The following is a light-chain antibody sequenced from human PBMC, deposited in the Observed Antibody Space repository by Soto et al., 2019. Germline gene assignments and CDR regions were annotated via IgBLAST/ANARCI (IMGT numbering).Light chain of an antibody. V-gene: IGKV1-9*01. CDR1: QGIDSF. CDR2: AAS. CDR3: QQLHSYPST. Sequence: DIQMTQSPSSLSASVGDRVTIACRASQGIDSFLAWYQQKPGTTPKLLIYAASALQTGVPSRFSGSGSGTDFTLTISSLQPEDFATYYCQQLHSYPSTIGGGTKVDIK. J-gene: IGKJ4*01.